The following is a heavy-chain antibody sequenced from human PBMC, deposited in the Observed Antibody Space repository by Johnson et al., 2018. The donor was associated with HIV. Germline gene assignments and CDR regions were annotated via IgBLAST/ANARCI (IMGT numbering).Heavy chain of an antibody. CDR1: GFTFDDYG. J-gene: IGHJ3*02. D-gene: IGHD3-22*01. Sequence: EQLVESGGGLVRPGGSLRLSCAASGFTFDDYGMSWVRQAPGKGLEWVSGINWNGGSTGYADSVKGRFAISRDNAKNSLYLQMNSLRAEDTAVYYCARNLLVYFSSSPYSDPRPGAFDIWGQGTMVTVSS. CDR2: INWNGGST. V-gene: IGHV3-20*04. CDR3: ARNLLVYFSSSPYSDPRPGAFDI.